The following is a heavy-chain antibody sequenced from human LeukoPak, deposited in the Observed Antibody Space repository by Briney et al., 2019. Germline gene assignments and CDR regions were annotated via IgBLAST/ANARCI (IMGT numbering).Heavy chain of an antibody. D-gene: IGHD3-3*01. CDR3: ARDPIQRSDPGHYFDY. J-gene: IGHJ4*02. CDR2: IRYDGSNK. V-gene: IGHV3-30*02. CDR1: GFTFSSYG. Sequence: GGSLRLSCAASGFTFSSYGMHWVRQAPGKGLEWVAFIRYDGSNKYYADSVKGRFTISRDNSKNTLYLQMNSLRAEDTAVYYCARDPIQRSDPGHYFDYWGQGTLVTVSS.